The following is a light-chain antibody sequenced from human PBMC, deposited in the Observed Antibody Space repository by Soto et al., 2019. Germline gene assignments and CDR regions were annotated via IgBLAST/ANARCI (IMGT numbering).Light chain of an antibody. CDR1: QSIASN. CDR2: SAS. Sequence: EIVMTQSPATLPVSPGESATLSCRASQSIASNLAWYQQKPGQAPRLLIHSASARATGIPPRFSGSGSETEFTLTTSSLQSEDFAVYYCQQHNHWPSFGQGTNLEIK. CDR3: QQHNHWPS. V-gene: IGKV3-15*01. J-gene: IGKJ2*01.